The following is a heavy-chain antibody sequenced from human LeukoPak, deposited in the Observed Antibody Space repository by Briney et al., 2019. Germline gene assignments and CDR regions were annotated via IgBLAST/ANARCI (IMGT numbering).Heavy chain of an antibody. CDR2: ISWNGGAT. CDR1: GFTLDDYG. Sequence: GGSLRLSCAASGFTLDDYGMSWARQAPGKGLEWVSGISWNGGATSYADSVKGRFTISRDNAKNSLYLQMNRLRAEDTALYYCAREYGYRDDYHGMDVWGQGTTVAVSS. CDR3: AREYGYRDDYHGMDV. J-gene: IGHJ6*02. D-gene: IGHD5-12*01. V-gene: IGHV3-20*04.